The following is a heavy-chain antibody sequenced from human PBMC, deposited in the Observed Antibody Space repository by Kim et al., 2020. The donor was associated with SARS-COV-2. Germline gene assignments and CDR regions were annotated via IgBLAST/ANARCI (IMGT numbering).Heavy chain of an antibody. CDR3: AKARGYYYYYGMDV. D-gene: IGHD3-10*01. V-gene: IGHV3-23*01. Sequence: GGSLRLSCAASGFTFSSYAMSWVRQAPGKGLEWVSAISGSGGSTYYADSVKGRFTISRDNSKNTLYLQMNSLRAEDTAVYYCAKARGYYYYYGMDVWGQGTTVTVSS. CDR1: GFTFSSYA. J-gene: IGHJ6*02. CDR2: ISGSGGST.